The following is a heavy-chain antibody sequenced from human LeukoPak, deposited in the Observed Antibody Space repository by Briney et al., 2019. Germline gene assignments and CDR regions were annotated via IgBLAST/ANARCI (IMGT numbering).Heavy chain of an antibody. D-gene: IGHD3-3*02. V-gene: IGHV6-1*01. Sequence: SQTLSLTCAISGDSVSSNSAAWNWIRQSPSRGLEWLGRTYYRSKWYNEYAVFVKSRMTINPDTSKNQSSLQLNSLTPEDTAVYYCARFSRDAFDIWGQGTMVSVSS. CDR1: GDSVSSNSAA. CDR2: TYYRSKWYN. J-gene: IGHJ3*02. CDR3: ARFSRDAFDI.